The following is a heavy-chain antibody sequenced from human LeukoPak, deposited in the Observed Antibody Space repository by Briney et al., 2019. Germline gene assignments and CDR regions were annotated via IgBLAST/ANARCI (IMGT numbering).Heavy chain of an antibody. Sequence: AASVKVSCKASGYTFTSYDINWVRQATGQGLEWMGWMNPNSGNTGYAQKFQGRVTMTRNTSISTAYMELSSLRSEDTAVYYCAGGAGYSSGWSIYAFDIWGQGTMVTVSS. CDR2: MNPNSGNT. CDR1: GYTFTSYD. D-gene: IGHD6-19*01. V-gene: IGHV1-8*01. CDR3: AGGAGYSSGWSIYAFDI. J-gene: IGHJ3*02.